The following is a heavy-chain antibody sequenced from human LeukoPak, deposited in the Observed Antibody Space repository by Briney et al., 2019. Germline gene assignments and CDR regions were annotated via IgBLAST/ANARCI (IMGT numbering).Heavy chain of an antibody. J-gene: IGHJ4*02. V-gene: IGHV4-34*01. CDR2: INHSGST. CDR3: ARRVTVTTLRYFDY. Sequence: PSETLSLTCAVYGGSFSGYYWSWIRQPPGKGLEWIGEINHSGSTNYNPSLKSRVTISVDTSKNQFSLKLSSVTAAGTAVYYCARRVTVTTLRYFDYWGQGTLVTVSS. CDR1: GGSFSGYY. D-gene: IGHD4-17*01.